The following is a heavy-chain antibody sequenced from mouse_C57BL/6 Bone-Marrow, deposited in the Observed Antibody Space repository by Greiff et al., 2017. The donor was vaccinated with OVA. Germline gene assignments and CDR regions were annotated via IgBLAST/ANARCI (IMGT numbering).Heavy chain of an antibody. CDR3: AKHGSSHQAWLAY. CDR2: IWRGGST. Sequence: VKLVESGPGLVQPSQSLSITCTVSGFSLTSYGVHWVRQSPGKGLEWLGVIWRGGSTDYNAAFMSRLSITTDNSKSQVLFKMNSLQADDTAIYDCAKHGSSHQAWLAYWGQGTLVTVSA. CDR1: GFSLTSYG. D-gene: IGHD1-1*01. J-gene: IGHJ3*01. V-gene: IGHV2-5*01.